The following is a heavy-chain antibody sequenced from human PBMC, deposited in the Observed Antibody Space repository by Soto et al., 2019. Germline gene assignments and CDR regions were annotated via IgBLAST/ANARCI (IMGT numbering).Heavy chain of an antibody. J-gene: IGHJ6*03. CDR1: GGSITNNNDY. CDR3: ARQSSLSAYYMDV. Sequence: PSETLSLTCTVSGGSITNNNDYWGWIRQPPGKGLEWIGTISHSGSTYYSPSLKSRVTISMDTSKNQFSLKMNCVNAADTTVYYCARQSSLSAYYMDVWGKGTTVT. CDR2: ISHSGST. V-gene: IGHV4-39*01.